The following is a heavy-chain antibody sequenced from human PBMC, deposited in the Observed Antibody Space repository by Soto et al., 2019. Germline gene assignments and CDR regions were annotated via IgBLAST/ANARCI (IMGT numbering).Heavy chain of an antibody. CDR2: IYLSDSDT. Sequence: GESLKISCKGSGYSFTSYWIAWVRQMPGKGLEWMGIIYLSDSDTRYSPSFQGRVTISADKSISTAYLQWSSLKASDNAMYYCATYSSGWHYYFDYWGQGTLVTVSS. D-gene: IGHD6-19*01. V-gene: IGHV5-51*01. CDR1: GYSFTSYW. J-gene: IGHJ4*02. CDR3: ATYSSGWHYYFDY.